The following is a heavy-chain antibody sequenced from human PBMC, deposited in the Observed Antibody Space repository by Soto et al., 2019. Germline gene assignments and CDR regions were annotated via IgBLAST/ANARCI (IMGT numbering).Heavy chain of an antibody. Sequence: GGSLRLSCAASGFTFSSYSMNWVRQAPGKGLEWVSSISSSSSYIYYADSVKGRFTISRDNAKNSLYLQMNSLRAEDTAVYYCARGDDSGYETEGGYWGQGTLVTVSS. CDR2: ISSSSSYI. CDR3: ARGDDSGYETEGGY. V-gene: IGHV3-21*01. D-gene: IGHD5-12*01. CDR1: GFTFSSYS. J-gene: IGHJ4*02.